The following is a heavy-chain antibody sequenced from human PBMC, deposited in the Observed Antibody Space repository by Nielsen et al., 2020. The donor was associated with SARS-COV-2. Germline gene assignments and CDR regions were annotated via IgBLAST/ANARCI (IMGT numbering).Heavy chain of an antibody. CDR3: AHRPVITGTSGAFDI. Sequence: SGPTLVKPTQTLTLTCTFSGLSLSTSGVGVGWIRQPPGKALEWLALIYWDDDKRYSPSLKSRLTITKDTSKNQVVLTMTNMDPVDTATYYCAHRPVITGTSGAFDIWGQGTMVTVSS. CDR2: IYWDDDK. CDR1: GLSLSTSGVG. J-gene: IGHJ3*02. V-gene: IGHV2-5*02. D-gene: IGHD1-20*01.